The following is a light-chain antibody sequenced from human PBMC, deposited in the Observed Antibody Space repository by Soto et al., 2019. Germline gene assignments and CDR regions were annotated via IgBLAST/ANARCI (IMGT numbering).Light chain of an antibody. CDR3: SSYTTSSSYV. J-gene: IGLJ1*01. CDR1: NSDVGSFSY. Sequence: QSVLTQPASVSGTPGQAIAISCTGTNSDVGSFSYVSWYQQHPGKAPKLLIYEVTKRPSGVSHRFSGSKSGNTASLTISGLQAEDEADYYCSSYTTSSSYVFGTGTKVTVL. V-gene: IGLV2-14*01. CDR2: EVT.